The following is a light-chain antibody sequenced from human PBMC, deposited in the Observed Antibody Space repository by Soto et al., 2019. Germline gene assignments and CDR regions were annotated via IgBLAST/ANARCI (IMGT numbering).Light chain of an antibody. V-gene: IGLV2-14*03. CDR3: SSYTSSSTRV. CDR2: DVT. Sequence: QSALTQPASVSGSPGQSIAISCTGTSSAVGAYNFVSWYQHHPGKAPKLMIYDVTNRPSGVSDRFSGSKSGNAASLTISGLQAADEADYYCSSYTSSSTRVFGTGTKVTVL. J-gene: IGLJ1*01. CDR1: SSAVGAYNF.